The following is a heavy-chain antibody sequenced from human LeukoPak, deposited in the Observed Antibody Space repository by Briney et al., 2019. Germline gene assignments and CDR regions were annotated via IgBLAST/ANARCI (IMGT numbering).Heavy chain of an antibody. V-gene: IGHV3-48*01. CDR1: GFTLSTYS. Sequence: PGGSLRLSCAASGFTLSTYSMNWVRQAPGKGLEWVSYVSSSSTTIYYADSVKGRFTISRDNVKNSLYLQMNSLRAEDTAVYFCARRARAAPSYYYMDVWGKGTTVTVSS. D-gene: IGHD2-15*01. CDR3: ARRARAAPSYYYMDV. J-gene: IGHJ6*03. CDR2: VSSSSTTI.